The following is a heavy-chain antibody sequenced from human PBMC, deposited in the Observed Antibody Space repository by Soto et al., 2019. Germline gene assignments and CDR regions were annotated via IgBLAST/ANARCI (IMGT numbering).Heavy chain of an antibody. Sequence: QVQLVQSGAEVKKPGASVKVSCKASGYTFASYAISWMRQAPGQGLEWMGWISAYNGNTNYAQKLQGRVTMTTDTPTITADRELRSLRSDDTAVYYCARDPPPPDYWGQGTLVTVSS. CDR2: ISAYNGNT. V-gene: IGHV1-18*01. CDR3: ARDPPPPDY. CDR1: GYTFASYA. J-gene: IGHJ4*02.